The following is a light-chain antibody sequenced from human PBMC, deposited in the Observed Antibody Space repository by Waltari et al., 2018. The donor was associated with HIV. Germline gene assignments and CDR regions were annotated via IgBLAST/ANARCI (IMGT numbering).Light chain of an antibody. CDR3: QSLYGSNPV. J-gene: IGLJ3*02. V-gene: IGLV6-57*02. Sequence: NFMLTQSHSVSESPGKTVTISCTGNSGSIASNFVQWYQQRPGSAPRNVIYEDNRRPSRFLDPFSGTIDTSSNAASLPISGRKPEDEADYYRQSLYGSNPVFGGGTKLTVL. CDR1: SGSIASNF. CDR2: EDN.